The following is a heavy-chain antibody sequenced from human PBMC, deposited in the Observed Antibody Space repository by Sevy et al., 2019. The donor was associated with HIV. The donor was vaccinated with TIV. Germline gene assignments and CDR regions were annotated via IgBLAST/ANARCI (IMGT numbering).Heavy chain of an antibody. CDR1: GFTFSGYT. V-gene: IGHV3-21*01. J-gene: IGHJ3*02. CDR2: IGGSSAYI. Sequence: GGSLRLSCAASGFTFSGYTMNWVRQAPGKGLEWVSSIGGSSAYINYTDSLKGPFTISRDNAKNSLYLQMNSLRAEDTAVYYCARDEALGSFDIWGQGTMVTVSS. CDR3: ARDEALGSFDI. D-gene: IGHD2-15*01.